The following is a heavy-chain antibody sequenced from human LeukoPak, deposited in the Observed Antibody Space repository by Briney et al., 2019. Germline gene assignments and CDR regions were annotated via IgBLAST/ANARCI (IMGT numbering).Heavy chain of an antibody. Sequence: GGSLRLSCAASGFTFSSYAMHWVRQAPGKGLEWVAVISYDGSNKYYADSVKGRFTISRDNSKNTLYLQMNSLKTEDTAVYYCTTRGGIAVAGYYYYYMDVWGKGTTVTISS. V-gene: IGHV3-30*04. D-gene: IGHD6-19*01. CDR1: GFTFSSYA. CDR2: ISYDGSNK. CDR3: TTRGGIAVAGYYYYYMDV. J-gene: IGHJ6*03.